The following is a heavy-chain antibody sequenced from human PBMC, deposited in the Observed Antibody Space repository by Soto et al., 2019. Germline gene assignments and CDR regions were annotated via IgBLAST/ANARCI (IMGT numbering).Heavy chain of an antibody. CDR2: MYYTGNT. V-gene: IGHV4-59*01. D-gene: IGHD2-2*01. CDR1: GGSITTYY. Sequence: SETLSLTCTVSGGSITTYYWNWIRQPPGKGLEWIGYMYYTGNTNYNPSLKSRVSISVDTSKNQFSLKLTSVTAADTAVYYCARGYCGTNSCHNWFDPWGQGTLVTVSS. CDR3: ARGYCGTNSCHNWFDP. J-gene: IGHJ5*02.